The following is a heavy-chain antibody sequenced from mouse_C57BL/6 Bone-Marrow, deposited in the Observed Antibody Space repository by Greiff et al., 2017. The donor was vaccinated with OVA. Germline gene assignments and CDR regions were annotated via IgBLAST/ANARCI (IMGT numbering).Heavy chain of an antibody. J-gene: IGHJ4*01. CDR1: GFTFSSYA. D-gene: IGHD1-1*01. Sequence: EVKVEESGGGLVKPGGSLKLSCAASGFTFSSYAMSWVRQTPEKRLEWVATISDGGSYTYYPDNVKGRFTISRDNAKNNLYLQMSHLKSEDTAMYYCARAYYYGLYAMDYWGQGTSVTVSS. CDR2: ISDGGSYT. V-gene: IGHV5-4*03. CDR3: ARAYYYGLYAMDY.